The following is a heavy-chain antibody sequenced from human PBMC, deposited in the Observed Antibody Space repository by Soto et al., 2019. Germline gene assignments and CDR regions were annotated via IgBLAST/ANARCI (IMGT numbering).Heavy chain of an antibody. V-gene: IGHV4-4*02. D-gene: IGHD2-8*02. J-gene: IGHJ4*02. CDR1: GGSISSSNW. CDR2: IYHSGST. CDR3: ARDYTGNRPFDY. Sequence: QVQLQESGPGLVKPSGTLSLTCAVSGGSISSSNWWSWVRQPPGKGLEWIGEIYHSGSTSYHPSLNSRVSISVDKSKNQFSLNLSAVTAADTAVYYCARDYTGNRPFDYWGQGTLVTVSS.